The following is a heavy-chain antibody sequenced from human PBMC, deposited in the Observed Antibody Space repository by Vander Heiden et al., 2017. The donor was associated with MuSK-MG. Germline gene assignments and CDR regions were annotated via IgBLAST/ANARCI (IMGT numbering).Heavy chain of an antibody. D-gene: IGHD6-13*01. CDR3: ARGVALSSSWFDY. CDR2: IYYSGST. CDR1: GGSISSSSYY. Sequence: QLRLQESGPGLVKPSETLSLTCTVSGGSISSSSYYWGWIRQPPGKGLEWIGSIYYSGSTYYNPSLKSRVTISVDTSKNQFSLKLSSVTAADTAVYYCARGVALSSSWFDYWGQGTLVTVSS. J-gene: IGHJ4*02. V-gene: IGHV4-39*07.